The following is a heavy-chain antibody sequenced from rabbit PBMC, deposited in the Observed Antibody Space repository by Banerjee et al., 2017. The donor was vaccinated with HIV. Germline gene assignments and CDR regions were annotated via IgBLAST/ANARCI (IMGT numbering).Heavy chain of an antibody. CDR1: GFSFSSGYW. Sequence: QEQLVESGGGLVQPGASLTLTCTASGFSFSSGYWICWVRQAPGKGLEWIGCIGAGSGATYYASWAKGRFTISKTSSTTVALQMTSLTAADTATYFCARGSAYAGAGYALWGPGTLVTVS. D-gene: IGHD4-2*01. CDR2: IGAGSGAT. J-gene: IGHJ4*01. CDR3: ARGSAYAGAGYAL. V-gene: IGHV1S45*01.